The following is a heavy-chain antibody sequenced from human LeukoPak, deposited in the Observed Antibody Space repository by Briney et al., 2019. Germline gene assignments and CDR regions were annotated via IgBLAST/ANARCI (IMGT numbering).Heavy chain of an antibody. CDR1: GFTFSSHA. CDR2: ISISGGST. V-gene: IGHV3-23*01. D-gene: IGHD5-18*01. CDR3: ARTPLGLWYSYGYFDY. Sequence: GGSLRLSCAASGFTFSSHAMSWVRQAPGKGLEWVSAISISGGSTYYADSVKGRFTISRDNSKNTLYLQMNSLRAEDTAVYYCARTPLGLWYSYGYFDYWGQGTLVTVSS. J-gene: IGHJ4*02.